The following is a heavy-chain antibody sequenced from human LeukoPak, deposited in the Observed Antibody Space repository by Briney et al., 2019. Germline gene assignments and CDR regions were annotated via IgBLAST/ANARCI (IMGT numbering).Heavy chain of an antibody. CDR1: GGSFSGYY. V-gene: IGHV4-34*01. CDR2: IDHTGGT. D-gene: IGHD1-20*01. CDR3: ARAGISATLFDY. Sequence: SETLSLTCAVYGGSFSGYYWSWIRQPPEQGLEWIGEIDHTGGTSYNPSLKSRVIISVDTPNNQFSLKLSSVAAADTAMYHCARAGISATLFDYWGQGSLVTVSS. J-gene: IGHJ4*02.